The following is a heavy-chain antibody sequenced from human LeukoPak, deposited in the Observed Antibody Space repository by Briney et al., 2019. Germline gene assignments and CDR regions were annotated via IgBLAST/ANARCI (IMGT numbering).Heavy chain of an antibody. D-gene: IGHD2-2*01. J-gene: IGHJ4*02. CDR2: IKQDGSEK. V-gene: IGHV3-7*01. Sequence: HAGGSLRLSCAASGFTFSSYWMSWVRQAPGKGLEWVANIKQDGSEKYYVDSVKGRFTISRDNAKNSLYLQMNSLRDEDTAVYYCASGAPYYAAPYFWGQGTLVTVSS. CDR3: ASGAPYYAAPYF. CDR1: GFTFSSYW.